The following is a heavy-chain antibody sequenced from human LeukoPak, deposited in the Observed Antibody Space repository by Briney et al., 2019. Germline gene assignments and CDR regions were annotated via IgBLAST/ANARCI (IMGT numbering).Heavy chain of an antibody. V-gene: IGHV3-49*04. Sequence: PGRSLRLSCTASGFTFGDYAMSWVRQAPGKGLEWVGFIRSKAYGGTTEHAASVKGRFTISRDDSKNIAYLQMNSLKTEDTAVYYCTRVMIVVVAADYWGQGTLVTVSS. CDR1: GFTFGDYA. CDR3: TRVMIVVVAADY. D-gene: IGHD3-22*01. CDR2: IRSKAYGGTT. J-gene: IGHJ4*02.